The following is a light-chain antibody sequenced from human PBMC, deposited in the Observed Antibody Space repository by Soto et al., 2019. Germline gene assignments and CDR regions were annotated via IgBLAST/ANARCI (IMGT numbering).Light chain of an antibody. CDR2: GAS. V-gene: IGKV3-20*01. Sequence: ELVLTQSPGTLSLSPGARATLSCRASQSVSSSYLAWYQQKPGQAPRLLIYGASSRATGIPDRFSGIGSGTDLTLNISRLEPEDGEVYDGQQYGSSPITFGQGTRLEIK. CDR3: QQYGSSPIT. J-gene: IGKJ5*01. CDR1: QSVSSSY.